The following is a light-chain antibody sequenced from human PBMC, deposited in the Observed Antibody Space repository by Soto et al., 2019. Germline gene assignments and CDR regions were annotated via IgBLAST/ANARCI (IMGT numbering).Light chain of an antibody. V-gene: IGKV3-11*01. J-gene: IGKJ3*01. CDR1: QSVSSY. CDR3: QQRSNWPLT. CDR2: DAS. Sequence: EIVLTQSPATLSLSPGERATLSCRASQSVSSYLAWYQQKPGQAPRLLIYDASNRATGIPARFSGSGSGTDVTLTISSLEPEDLAVYYCQQRSNWPLTFGPGTKVDIK.